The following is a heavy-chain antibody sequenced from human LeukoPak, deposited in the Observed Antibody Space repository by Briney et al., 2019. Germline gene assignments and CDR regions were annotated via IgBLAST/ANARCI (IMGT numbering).Heavy chain of an antibody. Sequence: ASVTVSCKASGYTFTGYYMHWVRQAPGQGLEWMGWINTNSGGTNYAQKFQGRVTMTRDTSISTAYMELSRLRSDDTAVYYCAREGSGGSYGMDVWGQGTMVTVSS. CDR2: INTNSGGT. V-gene: IGHV1-2*02. CDR1: GYTFTGYY. CDR3: AREGSGGSYGMDV. J-gene: IGHJ6*02. D-gene: IGHD3-10*01.